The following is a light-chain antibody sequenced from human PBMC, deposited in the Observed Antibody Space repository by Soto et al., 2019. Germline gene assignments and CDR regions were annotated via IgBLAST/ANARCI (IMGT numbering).Light chain of an antibody. CDR1: QSVSSGY. CDR3: QQYGSSRRT. Sequence: EIVLTQSPDSLSLSPGERATLSCRASQSVSSGYLAWYQQKPGQAPRLVIHGASSRATGIPERFSGSGSGTDFTLTISRLEPEDFAMYYCQQYGSSRRTFGPGTKVDIK. CDR2: GAS. J-gene: IGKJ3*01. V-gene: IGKV3-20*01.